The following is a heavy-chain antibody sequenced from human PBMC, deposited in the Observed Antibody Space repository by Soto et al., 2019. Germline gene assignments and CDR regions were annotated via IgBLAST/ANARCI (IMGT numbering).Heavy chain of an antibody. V-gene: IGHV1-8*01. D-gene: IGHD3-10*01. CDR2: MNPNSGNT. Sequence: VQLVQSGAEVKKPGASVKVSCKASGYTFTSYDINWVRQATGQGLEWMGWMNPNSGNTGYAQKFQGRVTMTRNTSISTAYMELSSLRSEDTAVYYCARLTTYYYGSGTHAFDIWGQGTMVTVSS. CDR3: ARLTTYYYGSGTHAFDI. CDR1: GYTFTSYD. J-gene: IGHJ3*02.